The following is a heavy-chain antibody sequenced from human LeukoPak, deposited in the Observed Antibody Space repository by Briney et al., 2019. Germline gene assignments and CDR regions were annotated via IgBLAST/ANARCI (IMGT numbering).Heavy chain of an antibody. D-gene: IGHD1-26*01. J-gene: IGHJ4*02. Sequence: GGSLRLSCAASGFTFSSYAMGWVRQAPGKGLECVSAISGSGGSTYYADSVKGRFTISRDNSKNTLYLQMNSLRAEDTAVYYCAKDREVGATTGQIDYWGQGTLVTVSS. V-gene: IGHV3-23*01. CDR3: AKDREVGATTGQIDY. CDR1: GFTFSSYA. CDR2: ISGSGGST.